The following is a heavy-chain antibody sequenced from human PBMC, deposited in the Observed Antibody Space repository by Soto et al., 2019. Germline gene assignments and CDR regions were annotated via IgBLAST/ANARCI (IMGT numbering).Heavy chain of an antibody. CDR3: ASRPPYYYDRSDPFDY. V-gene: IGHV4-4*02. J-gene: IGHJ4*02. CDR2: IYHSGST. CDR1: GGSISSSNW. D-gene: IGHD3-22*01. Sequence: QVQLQESGPGLVKPSGTLSLTCAVSGGSISSSNWWSWVRQPPGKGLEWIGEIYHSGSTNYNPSPKSRVTISVDKSKNPFSLKLSSVTAADTAVYYCASRPPYYYDRSDPFDYWGQGTLVTVSS.